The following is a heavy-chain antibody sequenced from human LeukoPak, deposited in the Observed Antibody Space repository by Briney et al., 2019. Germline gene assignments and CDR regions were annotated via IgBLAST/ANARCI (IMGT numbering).Heavy chain of an antibody. D-gene: IGHD3-16*01. V-gene: IGHV1-46*01. CDR2: INPSGGST. CDR3: ARDGLIASNYYYYYYMDV. J-gene: IGHJ6*03. Sequence: GASVKVSCKASGYTFTSYYMHWVRQAPGQGLEWMGIINPSGGSTSYAQKFQGRVTMTRDMSTSTVYMELSSLRSEDTAVYYCARDGLIASNYYYYYYMDVWGKGTTVTISS. CDR1: GYTFTSYY.